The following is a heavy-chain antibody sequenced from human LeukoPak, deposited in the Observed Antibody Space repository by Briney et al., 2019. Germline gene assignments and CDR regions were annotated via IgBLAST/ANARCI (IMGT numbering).Heavy chain of an antibody. V-gene: IGHV3-23*01. J-gene: IGHJ6*02. CDR1: GFTFSSYA. Sequence: GGSLRLSCAASGFTFSSYAMSWVRQAPGKGLEWVSAISGSGGSTYYADSVKGRFTISRDNSRNTLYLQMNSLRAEDTAVYYCAKRLGDYYYGMDVWGQGTTVTVSS. D-gene: IGHD3-16*01. CDR3: AKRLGDYYYGMDV. CDR2: ISGSGGST.